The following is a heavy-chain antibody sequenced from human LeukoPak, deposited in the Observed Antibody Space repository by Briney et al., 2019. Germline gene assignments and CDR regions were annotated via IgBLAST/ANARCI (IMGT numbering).Heavy chain of an antibody. Sequence: ASVKVSCKVSGYTLTELSMHWVRQAPGKGLEWMGGFDPEDGETIYARKFQGRVTMTKDTSTDTAYMELSSLRSEDTAVYYCASMVRGVIIALNYWGQGTLVTVSS. CDR2: FDPEDGET. J-gene: IGHJ4*02. D-gene: IGHD3-10*01. CDR1: GYTLTELS. CDR3: ASMVRGVIIALNY. V-gene: IGHV1-24*01.